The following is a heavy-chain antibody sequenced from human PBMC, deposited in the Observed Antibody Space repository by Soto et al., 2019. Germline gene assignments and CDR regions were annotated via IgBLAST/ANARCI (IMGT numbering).Heavy chain of an antibody. CDR2: VYYSGTT. J-gene: IGHJ4*02. Sequence: SETLSLTCSVSGGSVSDKTYYWSWIRQPPGKRLEWIGYVYYSGTTNYNPSLKSRVTISVDLSKNRFSLRLSSVTTAERALYYCARTTAVPNTLRSRYFFDYWGQGTLVTVSS. CDR1: GGSVSDKTYY. D-gene: IGHD4-17*01. CDR3: ARTTAVPNTLRSRYFFDY. V-gene: IGHV4-61*01.